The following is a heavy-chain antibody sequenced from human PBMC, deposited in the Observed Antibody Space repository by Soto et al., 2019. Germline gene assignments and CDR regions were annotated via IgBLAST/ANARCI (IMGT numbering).Heavy chain of an antibody. CDR3: ARLPFPWGWFDP. J-gene: IGHJ5*02. V-gene: IGHV3-11*01. D-gene: IGHD3-16*01. CDR2: ISGSWRTI. CDR1: GIVFSDY. Sequence: QVQLVESGGGLVKPGGSLRLSCAASGIVFSDYMSWVRQAPGKGLEWLSYISGSWRTIYSADSVNGRFTISRDNATNSLYLQMNNVRSQDTAVDYCARLPFPWGWFDPWGQGTLVTVSS.